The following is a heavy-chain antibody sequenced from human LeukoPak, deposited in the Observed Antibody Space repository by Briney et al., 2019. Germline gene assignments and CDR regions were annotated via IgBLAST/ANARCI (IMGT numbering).Heavy chain of an antibody. J-gene: IGHJ4*02. CDR3: ARGNYFDY. V-gene: IGHV3-21*04. CDR1: GXTFSSYS. Sequence: GGSLKLSCAASGXTFSSYSMNWVRQAPARGLQWVSSIGSSTDYIYHADSVKGRFTISRDNSKTTLYLQMNSLRAEDTAVYYCARGNYFDYWGQGTLVTVSS. CDR2: IGSSTDYI.